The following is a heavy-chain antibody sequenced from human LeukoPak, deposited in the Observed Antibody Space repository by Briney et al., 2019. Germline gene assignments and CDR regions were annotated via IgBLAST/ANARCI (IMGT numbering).Heavy chain of an antibody. CDR3: ARAMSTFGGVRNYFDS. V-gene: IGHV3-48*04. J-gene: IGHJ4*02. CDR2: ISSSSSTI. Sequence: GGSLRLSCAASGFTFSSYSMNWVRQAPGKGLEWVSYISSSSSTIYYADSVKGRFTISRDNAKNSLYLQMNSLRAEDAAVYYCARAMSTFGGVRNYFDSWGQGTLVTVSS. CDR1: GFTFSSYS. D-gene: IGHD3-16*01.